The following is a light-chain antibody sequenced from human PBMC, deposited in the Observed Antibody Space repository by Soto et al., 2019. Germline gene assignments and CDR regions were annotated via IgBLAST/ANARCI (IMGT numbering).Light chain of an antibody. V-gene: IGLV2-8*01. Sequence: QSVLTQPPSASGSPGQSVTFPCTGTKNDIGVYDFVSWYQHHPGKAPRPIIYEVVQRPSGVPDRFSGYKSGKTASLTVSGLQAADEADHFCKSYAGSNTYVFGSGTKVTVL. CDR1: KNDIGVYDF. J-gene: IGLJ1*01. CDR3: KSYAGSNTYV. CDR2: EVV.